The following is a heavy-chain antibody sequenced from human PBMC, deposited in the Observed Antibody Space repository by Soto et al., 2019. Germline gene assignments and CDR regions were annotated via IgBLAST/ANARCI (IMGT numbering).Heavy chain of an antibody. CDR3: AKAGGSGSYYNRCGMDV. Sequence: GGSLRLSCAAAGFTFSSYAMSWVRQAPGNGLEWVSAISGSGGSTYYADSVKGRFTISRDNSKNTLYLQMNSLRAEDTAVYYCAKAGGSGSYYNRCGMDVWGQGTTVTVSS. V-gene: IGHV3-23*01. CDR2: ISGSGGST. D-gene: IGHD3-10*01. CDR1: GFTFSSYA. J-gene: IGHJ6*02.